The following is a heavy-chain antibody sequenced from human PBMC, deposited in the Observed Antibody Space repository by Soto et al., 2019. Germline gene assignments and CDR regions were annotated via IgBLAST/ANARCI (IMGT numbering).Heavy chain of an antibody. V-gene: IGHV3-30-3*01. D-gene: IGHD3-22*01. CDR2: ISYDGSNK. CDR3: AGAPITMIVVARHLDY. CDR1: GFTFSSYA. Sequence: SLRLSCAASGFTFSSYAMHWVRQAPGKGLEWVAVISYDGSNKYYADSVKGRFTISRDNSKNTLYLQMNSLRAEDTAVYYCAGAPITMIVVARHLDYWGQGTLVTVSS. J-gene: IGHJ4*02.